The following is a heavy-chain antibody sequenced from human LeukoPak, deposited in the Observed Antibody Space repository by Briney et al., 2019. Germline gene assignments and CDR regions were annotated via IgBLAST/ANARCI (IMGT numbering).Heavy chain of an antibody. D-gene: IGHD2-2*01. CDR1: GGTFSSYA. Sequence: GASVKVSCKASGGTFSSYAISWVRQAPGQGLEWMGGIIPIFGTANYAQKFRGRVTITADESTSTAYMELSSLRSEDTAVYYCARSQYQLLFGAFDIWGQGTMVTVSS. CDR3: ARSQYQLLFGAFDI. CDR2: IIPIFGTA. V-gene: IGHV1-69*01. J-gene: IGHJ3*02.